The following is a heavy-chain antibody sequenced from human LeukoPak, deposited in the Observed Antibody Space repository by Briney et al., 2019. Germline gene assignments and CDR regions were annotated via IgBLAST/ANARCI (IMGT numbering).Heavy chain of an antibody. J-gene: IGHJ4*02. CDR1: GFTFRSHA. Sequence: GGSLRLSCAASGFTFRSHAMHWVRQAPGKGLEWVAVISYDGSNKYYADSVKGRFTISRDNSKNTLYLQMNSLRAEDTAIYYCAREEYWEYYYDYWGQGTLVTVSS. CDR3: AREEYWEYYYDY. V-gene: IGHV3-30-3*01. CDR2: ISYDGSNK. D-gene: IGHD1-26*01.